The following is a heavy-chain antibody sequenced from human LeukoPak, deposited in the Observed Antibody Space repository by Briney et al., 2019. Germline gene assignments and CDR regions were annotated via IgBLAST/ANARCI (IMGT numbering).Heavy chain of an antibody. CDR3: ARSSRELGGYAPWEFMPPFDY. CDR2: ISSSSSTI. V-gene: IGHV3-48*01. D-gene: IGHD1-7*01. J-gene: IGHJ4*02. CDR1: GFTFSSYR. Sequence: GGSLTLSCAASGFTFSSYRMNWLRQAPGKGLEWVSYISSSSSTIYYADSVKGRFTISRDNAKNSLYLQMNSLRAEDTAVYYCARSSRELGGYAPWEFMPPFDYWGQGTLVTVSS.